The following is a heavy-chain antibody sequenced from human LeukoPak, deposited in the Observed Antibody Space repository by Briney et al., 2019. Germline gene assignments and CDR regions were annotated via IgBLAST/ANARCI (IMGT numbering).Heavy chain of an antibody. J-gene: IGHJ6*03. CDR1: GYSFTSYW. CDR3: ARAIAARQSVYYYYYMDV. CDR2: IYPGDSGT. V-gene: IGHV5-51*01. Sequence: GESLKISCKGSGYSFTSYWIGWVRQMPGKGLEWMGIIYPGDSGTRYSPSFQGQVTISADKSISTAYLQWSSLKASDTAMYYCARAIAARQSVYYYYYMDVWGKGTTVTVSS. D-gene: IGHD6-6*01.